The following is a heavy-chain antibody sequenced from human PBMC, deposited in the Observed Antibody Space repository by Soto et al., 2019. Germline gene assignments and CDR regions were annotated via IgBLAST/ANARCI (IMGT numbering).Heavy chain of an antibody. CDR2: IIPIFGTA. J-gene: IGHJ4*02. CDR1: GGTFSSYA. Sequence: SVKVSCKASGGTFSSYAISWVRQAPGQGLEWMGGIIPIFGTANYAQKFQGRVTITADESTSTAYMELSSLRSEDTAVYYCARGQRYCSSTSCYIGGVSFDYWGQGTLVTAPQ. V-gene: IGHV1-69*13. D-gene: IGHD2-2*02. CDR3: ARGQRYCSSTSCYIGGVSFDY.